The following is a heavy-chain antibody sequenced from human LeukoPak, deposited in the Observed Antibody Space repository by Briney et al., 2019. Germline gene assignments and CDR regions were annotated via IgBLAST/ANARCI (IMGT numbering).Heavy chain of an antibody. D-gene: IGHD6-13*01. CDR3: ARVDSSSWLVY. CDR2: IYYSGST. J-gene: IGHJ4*02. CDR1: GYSISSGYY. V-gene: IGHV4-61*01. Sequence: SETLSLTCTVSGYSISSGYYWGWIRQPPGKGLEWIGYIYYSGSTNYNPSLKSRVTISVDTSKNQFSLKLSSVTAADTAVYYCARVDSSSWLVYWGQGTLVTVSS.